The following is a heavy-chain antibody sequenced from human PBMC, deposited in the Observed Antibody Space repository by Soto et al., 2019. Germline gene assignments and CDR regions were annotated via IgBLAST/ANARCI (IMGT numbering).Heavy chain of an antibody. D-gene: IGHD3-22*01. CDR3: ARDFLPYDSSGYLHHFDY. Sequence: PGGSLRLSCAASGFTFSSYGMHWVRQAPGKGLEWVAVIWYDGSNKYFADSVKGRFTISRDNSKNTLYLQMNSLRAEDTAVYYCARDFLPYDSSGYLHHFDYWGQGTLVTVSS. J-gene: IGHJ4*02. CDR1: GFTFSSYG. CDR2: IWYDGSNK. V-gene: IGHV3-33*01.